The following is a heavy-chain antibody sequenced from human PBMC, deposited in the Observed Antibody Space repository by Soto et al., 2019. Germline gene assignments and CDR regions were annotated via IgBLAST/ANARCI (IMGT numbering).Heavy chain of an antibody. J-gene: IGHJ3*01. CDR2: FDPEDGET. V-gene: IGHV1-24*01. Sequence: QVQLVPSGAEVKKPGASVKVSCKVSGYTLTELSMHWVGQAPGKGLEWMAGFDPEDGETIYGQKVQGRVSMTEDTSTDTDYMELSSLRSYATAVSYCASSNLNHAFDVWGQGTVVTFSS. D-gene: IGHD6-6*01. CDR1: GYTLTELS. CDR3: ASSNLNHAFDV.